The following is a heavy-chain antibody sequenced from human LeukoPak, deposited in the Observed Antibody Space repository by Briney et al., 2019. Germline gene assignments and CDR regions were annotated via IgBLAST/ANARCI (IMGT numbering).Heavy chain of an antibody. CDR3: ARDEVVAAPNYFGMVV. V-gene: IGHV1-8*01. CDR1: GYTFTSYD. D-gene: IGHD2-15*01. J-gene: IGHJ6*02. Sequence: ASVKVSCKASGYTFTSYDVNWVRQATGQGLEWMGWMNPNSGNTGLAQKFQGRVTLTRDISLSTAYMELSNLRSDDTAVYYCARDEVVAAPNYFGMVVWGQGTTVSVSS. CDR2: MNPNSGNT.